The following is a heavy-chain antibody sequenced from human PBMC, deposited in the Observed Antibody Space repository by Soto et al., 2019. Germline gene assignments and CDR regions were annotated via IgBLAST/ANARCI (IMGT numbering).Heavy chain of an antibody. CDR2: ISSSSSYI. V-gene: IGHV3-21*01. CDR1: GFTFSSYS. CDR3: ARDHYDSSGYLASLGY. Sequence: EVQLVESGGDLVKPGGSLRLSCAASGFTFSSYSMNWVRQAPGKGLEWVSSISSSSSYIYYADSVKGRLTISRDNAKNSLYLQMNSLRAEDTAVYYCARDHYDSSGYLASLGYWGQGTLVTVSS. J-gene: IGHJ4*02. D-gene: IGHD3-22*01.